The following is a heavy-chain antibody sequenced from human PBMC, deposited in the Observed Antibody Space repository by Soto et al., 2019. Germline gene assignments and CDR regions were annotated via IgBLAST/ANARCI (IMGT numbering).Heavy chain of an antibody. J-gene: IGHJ6*02. V-gene: IGHV5-10-1*01. D-gene: IGHD3-16*02. CDR3: ATLSDV. Sequence: GESLKISCKGSGYNFTNYLIIWVRQMPGKGLEWMGRIDPSDSYTKYSPSLQGHVTISADKSIGTAYLQWRRLKASDNAMYYCATLSDVWGQGTTVTVSS. CDR1: GYNFTNYL. CDR2: IDPSDSYT.